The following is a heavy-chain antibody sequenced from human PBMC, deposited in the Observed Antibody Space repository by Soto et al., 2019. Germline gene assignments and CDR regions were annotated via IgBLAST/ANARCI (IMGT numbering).Heavy chain of an antibody. Sequence: SETLSLTCTVSGGSISSYYWSWIRQPPGKGLEWIGYIYYSGSTNYNPSLKSRVTISVDTSKNQFSLKLSSVTAADTAVYYCARGSRAWELSTSDAFDIWGQGTMVTV. D-gene: IGHD3-16*02. CDR1: GGSISSYY. J-gene: IGHJ3*02. V-gene: IGHV4-59*01. CDR3: ARGSRAWELSTSDAFDI. CDR2: IYYSGST.